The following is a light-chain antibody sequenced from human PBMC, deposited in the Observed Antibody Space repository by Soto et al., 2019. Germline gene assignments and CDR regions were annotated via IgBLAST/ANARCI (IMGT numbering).Light chain of an antibody. V-gene: IGLV1-40*01. CDR1: SSNIGAGYD. Sequence: QPVLTQPPSVSGAPGQRVTISCTGSSSNIGAGYDVHWYQQLPGTAPKLLIYGNSNRPSGVPDRFSGSKSGTSASLAITGLQAEDEADYYCQSYDSSFISEVVFGGGTKLTVL. J-gene: IGLJ2*01. CDR3: QSYDSSFISEVV. CDR2: GNS.